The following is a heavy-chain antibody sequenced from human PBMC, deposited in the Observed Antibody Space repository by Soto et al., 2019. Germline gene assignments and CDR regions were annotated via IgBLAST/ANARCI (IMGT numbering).Heavy chain of an antibody. J-gene: IGHJ4*02. D-gene: IGHD4-17*01. Sequence: PSETLSLTCTVSGASVRSGSYYWSWVRQPPGRGLEWIGYIYDTGTTNYNPSLNSRVTMSVDTSKNQFSLKLNSLTATDTAVYYCARVEDYGDYFDYWGQGTLVTVSS. CDR1: GASVRSGSYY. V-gene: IGHV4-61*01. CDR2: IYDTGTT. CDR3: ARVEDYGDYFDY.